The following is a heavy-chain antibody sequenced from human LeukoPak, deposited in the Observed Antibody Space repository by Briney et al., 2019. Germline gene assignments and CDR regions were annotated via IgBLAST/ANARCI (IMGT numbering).Heavy chain of an antibody. CDR1: GFTFSSYS. J-gene: IGHJ4*02. CDR2: ISSTSSTI. D-gene: IGHD2-2*01. V-gene: IGHV3-48*01. Sequence: GGSLRLSCAASGFTFSSYSMNWVRQAPGKGLEWVSYISSTSSTIYYADSVKGRFTISRDNAKNSLYLQMNSLRAEDTAVYYCARDDGYCSSTSCYGIDCWGQGTLVTVSS. CDR3: ARDDGYCSSTSCYGIDC.